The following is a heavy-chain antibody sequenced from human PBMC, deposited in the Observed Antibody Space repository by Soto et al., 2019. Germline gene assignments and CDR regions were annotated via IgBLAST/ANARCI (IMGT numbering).Heavy chain of an antibody. D-gene: IGHD6-13*01. J-gene: IGHJ4*02. CDR2: IYYSGST. V-gene: IGHV4-59*01. Sequence: PSETLSLTCTVSGGSIRSYYWSWIRQPPGKGLEWIGYIYYSGSTNYNPSLKSRVTISVDTSKNQFSLKLSSVTAADTAVYYCAGTAAGPDPFDYWGQGTLVTVSS. CDR3: AGTAAGPDPFDY. CDR1: GGSIRSYY.